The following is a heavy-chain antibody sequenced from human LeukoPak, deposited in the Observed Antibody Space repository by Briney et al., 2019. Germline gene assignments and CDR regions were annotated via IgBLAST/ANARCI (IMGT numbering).Heavy chain of an antibody. V-gene: IGHV4-34*01. CDR3: ARDNYGDYVRGAFDI. CDR2: INHSGST. Sequence: SETLSLTCAVYGGSFSGYYWSWIRQPPGKGLEWIGEINHSGSTNYNPSLKSRVTISVDTSKNQFSLKLSSVTAADTAVYYCARDNYGDYVRGAFDIWGQGTMVTVSS. D-gene: IGHD4-17*01. J-gene: IGHJ3*02. CDR1: GGSFSGYY.